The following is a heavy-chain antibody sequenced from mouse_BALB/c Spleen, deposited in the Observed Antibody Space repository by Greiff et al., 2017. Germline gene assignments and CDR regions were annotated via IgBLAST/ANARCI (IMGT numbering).Heavy chain of an antibody. J-gene: IGHJ4*01. Sequence: QVQLQQSGAELMKPGASVKISCKATGYTFSSYWIEWVKQRPGHGLEWIGEILPGSGSTNYNEKFKGKATFTADTSSNTAYMQLSSLTSEDSAVYYCARHAMITTRMDYWGQGTSVTVSS. D-gene: IGHD2-4*01. V-gene: IGHV1-9*01. CDR2: ILPGSGST. CDR1: GYTFSSYW. CDR3: ARHAMITTRMDY.